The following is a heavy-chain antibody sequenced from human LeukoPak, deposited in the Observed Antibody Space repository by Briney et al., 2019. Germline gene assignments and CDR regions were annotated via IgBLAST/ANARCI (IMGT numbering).Heavy chain of an antibody. CDR1: GFTFSSYS. CDR2: ISSSSSYI. D-gene: IGHD4-11*01. Sequence: GGSLRLSCAASGFTFSSYSMNWVSQAPGKGLEWVSSISSSSSYIYYADSVKGRFTISRDNAKNSLYLQMNSLRAEDTAVYYCARDREIADYSNSHDDYYYYYMDVWGKGTTVTVSS. CDR3: ARDREIADYSNSHDDYYYYYMDV. V-gene: IGHV3-21*01. J-gene: IGHJ6*03.